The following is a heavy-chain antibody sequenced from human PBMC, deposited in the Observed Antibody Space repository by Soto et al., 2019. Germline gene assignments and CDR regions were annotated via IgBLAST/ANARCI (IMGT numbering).Heavy chain of an antibody. CDR2: IYYSGST. CDR1: GGSISSSSYY. CDR3: ARLPSGSSPIPLTDY. D-gene: IGHD3-10*01. V-gene: IGHV4-39*01. J-gene: IGHJ4*02. Sequence: QLQLQESGPGLVKPSETLSLTCTVSGGSISSSSYYWGWIRQPPGKGLEWIGSIYYSGSTYYNPSLKSRVTISVDTSKNQFSLKLSSVTAADTAVYYCARLPSGSSPIPLTDYWGQGTLVTVSS.